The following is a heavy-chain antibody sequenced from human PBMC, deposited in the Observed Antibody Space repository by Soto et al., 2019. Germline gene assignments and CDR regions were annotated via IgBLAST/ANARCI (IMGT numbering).Heavy chain of an antibody. J-gene: IGHJ4*02. CDR1: GYTFTSYG. V-gene: IGHV1-18*01. Sequence: ASVQVSCKASGYTFTSYGISWVRQAPGQGLEWMGWISAYNGNTNYAQKLQGRVTMTTDTSTSTAYMELRSLRSDDTAVYYCARDPATRGYSGYDYGGYFDYWGQGTLVTVSS. D-gene: IGHD5-12*01. CDR3: ARDPATRGYSGYDYGGYFDY. CDR2: ISAYNGNT.